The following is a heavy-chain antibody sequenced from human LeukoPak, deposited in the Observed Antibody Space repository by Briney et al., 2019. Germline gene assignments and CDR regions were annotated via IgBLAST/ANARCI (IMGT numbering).Heavy chain of an antibody. CDR2: ISSSSSTI. Sequence: GGSLRLSCAASGFTFSSYEMNWVRQAPGKGLEWVSYISSSSSTIYYADSVKGRFTISRDNAKNSLYLQMNSLRAEDTAVYYCARDGGNGDYFYWGQGTLVTVSS. CDR1: GFTFSSYE. CDR3: ARDGGNGDYFY. D-gene: IGHD4-17*01. J-gene: IGHJ4*02. V-gene: IGHV3-48*03.